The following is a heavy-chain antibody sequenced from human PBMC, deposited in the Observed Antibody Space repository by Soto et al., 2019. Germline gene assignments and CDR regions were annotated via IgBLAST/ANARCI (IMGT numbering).Heavy chain of an antibody. V-gene: IGHV3-23*01. CDR3: ANRPRYYNMDV. J-gene: IGHJ6*04. Sequence: EAQLLESGGGLVQPGGSLRLSCEASGLMFNTYAMTWVRQAPGKGLEWVATITSTGGVTYYADSVKGRFTISRDNSNNSLYLQMYSLRAEDTAVYFCANRPRYYNMDVWGKGTTVTVSS. CDR2: ITSTGGVT. CDR1: GLMFNTYA. D-gene: IGHD6-6*01.